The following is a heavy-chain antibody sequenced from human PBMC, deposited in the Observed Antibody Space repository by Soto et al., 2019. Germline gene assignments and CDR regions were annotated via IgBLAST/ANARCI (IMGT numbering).Heavy chain of an antibody. CDR2: ISGSGRST. J-gene: IGHJ6*03. V-gene: IGHV3-23*01. Sequence: GGSLRLSCEASGFTFSSYAMSWVRQAPGKGLEWVSSISGSGRSTYYADSVKGRSTISRDNSKNTVYLQMNSLRVEDTAVYYCAGFPSSSLRFFGTPVYYYYMDVGGKGTTFTVSS. CDR1: GFTFSSYA. CDR3: AGFPSSSLRFFGTPVYYYYMDV. D-gene: IGHD3-3*01.